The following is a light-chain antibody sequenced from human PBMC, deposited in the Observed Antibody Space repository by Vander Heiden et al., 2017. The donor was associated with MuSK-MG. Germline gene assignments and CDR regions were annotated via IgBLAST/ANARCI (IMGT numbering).Light chain of an antibody. J-gene: IGLJ3*02. CDR1: TTAVCAYNR. V-gene: IGLV2-18*02. CDR2: GVS. CDR3: CSNRGGSILV. Sequence: HSALPPPPSVAGSPGPSATSSCPGTTTAVCAYNRVSWYQQPPGTAPKLVIYGVSNRPAGVPDRFSGSKSGNTASLTISGLQAEDEADYYCCSNRGGSILVFGGGTKVTVL.